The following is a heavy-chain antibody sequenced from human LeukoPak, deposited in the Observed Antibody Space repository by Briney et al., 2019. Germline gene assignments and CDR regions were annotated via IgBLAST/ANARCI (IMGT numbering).Heavy chain of an antibody. CDR1: GYTFTSYG. J-gene: IGHJ4*02. CDR2: ISAYNGNT. CDR3: ARDHDSNYAHDF. Sequence: ASVKVSCKASGYTFTSYGISWVRQAPGQGLEWMGWISAYNGNTNYAQKFQGRVTMTSDTSTTTAYVELSSLRSDDTAVYYCARDHDSNYAHDFWGQGTLVTVSS. D-gene: IGHD4-11*01. V-gene: IGHV1-18*01.